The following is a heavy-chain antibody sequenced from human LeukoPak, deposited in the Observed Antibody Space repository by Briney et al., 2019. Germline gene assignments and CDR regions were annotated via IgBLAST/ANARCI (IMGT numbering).Heavy chain of an antibody. J-gene: IGHJ4*02. Sequence: GGSLRLSCADSGLTLSSFDMSWVRQAPGKGLEWVSSISNIGGSTYYADSVKGRFTISRENSKNMVYLQMNSLRVEDTAVYYCAKVDYDFRSGYYFHWGQGTLVSVSS. CDR2: ISNIGGST. CDR3: AKVDYDFRSGYYFH. V-gene: IGHV3-23*01. CDR1: GLTLSSFD. D-gene: IGHD3-3*01.